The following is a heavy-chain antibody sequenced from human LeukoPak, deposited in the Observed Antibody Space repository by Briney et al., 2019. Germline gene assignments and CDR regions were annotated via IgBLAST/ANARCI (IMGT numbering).Heavy chain of an antibody. V-gene: IGHV3-30*02. CDR3: AKDDYYDTSGYRD. Sequence: GGSLRLSCAASGFTVSSNYMSWVRQAPGKGLEWVAFIRYDGSNKYYADSVKGRFTISRDNSKNTLYLQMNSLRAEDTAVYYCAKDDYYDTSGYRDWGQGTLVTVSS. D-gene: IGHD3-22*01. CDR1: GFTVSSNY. CDR2: IRYDGSNK. J-gene: IGHJ4*02.